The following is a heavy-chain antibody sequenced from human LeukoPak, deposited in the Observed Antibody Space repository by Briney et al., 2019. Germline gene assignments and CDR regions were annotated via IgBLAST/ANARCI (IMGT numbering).Heavy chain of an antibody. CDR3: AKHGGSGWTAHYSYGLDV. D-gene: IGHD6-19*01. CDR1: GFTFDDCA. Sequence: GRSLRLSCAASGFTFDDCAMHWVRQAPGKGLEWVSGIIWNTGSVGYADSVKGRFTISRDNAKNSLYLQMNSLRVEDTAFYYCAKHGGSGWTAHYSYGLDVWGQGTTVTVSS. J-gene: IGHJ6*02. CDR2: IIWNTGSV. V-gene: IGHV3-9*01.